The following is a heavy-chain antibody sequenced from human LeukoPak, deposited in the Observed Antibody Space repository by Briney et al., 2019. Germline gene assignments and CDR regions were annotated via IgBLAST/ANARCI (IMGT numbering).Heavy chain of an antibody. Sequence: PGGSLRLSCAASGFTFSDYSMSWIRQAPGKGLEWVSYISSSGSTIYYADSAKGRFTISRDNAKNSLYLQMSSLRAEDTAVYFCARRSSSSRRDFDYWGQGTLVTVSS. J-gene: IGHJ4*02. D-gene: IGHD6-6*01. V-gene: IGHV3-11*04. CDR2: ISSSGSTI. CDR1: GFTFSDYS. CDR3: ARRSSSSRRDFDY.